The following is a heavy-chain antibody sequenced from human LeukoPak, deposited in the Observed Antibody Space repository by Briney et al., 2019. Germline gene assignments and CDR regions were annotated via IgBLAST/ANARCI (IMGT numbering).Heavy chain of an antibody. CDR1: GGSISSGGYY. CDR2: IYYSGSI. J-gene: IGHJ5*02. D-gene: IGHD3-10*01. V-gene: IGHV4-31*03. Sequence: SQTLSLTCTVSGGSISSGGYYWSWIRQHPGKGLEWIGYIYYSGSIYYNPSLKSRVTISVDTSKNQFSLKLSSVTAADTAVYYCANYGSGSYRFDPWGQGTLVTVSS. CDR3: ANYGSGSYRFDP.